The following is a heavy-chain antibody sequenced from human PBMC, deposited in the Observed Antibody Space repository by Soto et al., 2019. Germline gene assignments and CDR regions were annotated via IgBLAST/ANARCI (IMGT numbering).Heavy chain of an antibody. J-gene: IGHJ4*02. D-gene: IGHD3-10*01. CDR3: AASYGSGYRAFDY. Sequence: QVQLVQSGTEVKKPGSSVKVSCKASGDTFSFYTINWVRQAPGLGLEWVGRINPIVSMSNYAQKFQRRVSITADKATSTAYMELRSLRSDDTAMYFCAASYGSGYRAFDYWGQGALVIVSS. V-gene: IGHV1-69*02. CDR2: INPIVSMS. CDR1: GDTFSFYT.